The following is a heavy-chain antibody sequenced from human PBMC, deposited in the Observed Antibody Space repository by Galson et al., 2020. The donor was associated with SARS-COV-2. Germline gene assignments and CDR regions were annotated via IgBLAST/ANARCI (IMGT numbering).Heavy chain of an antibody. Sequence: SETLSLTCTVSGGSVSSYGYHWGWIRQHPGKGLEWIGYIFYNGNTDYNPSLKSRVSIALDTSKNHFSLKLSSVTPADTAVYYCTKDWNGPVYNWGQGTLVTVSS. V-gene: IGHV4-31*03. J-gene: IGHJ4*01. CDR3: TKDWNGPVYN. D-gene: IGHD1-1*01. CDR1: GGSVSSYGYH. CDR2: IFYNGNT.